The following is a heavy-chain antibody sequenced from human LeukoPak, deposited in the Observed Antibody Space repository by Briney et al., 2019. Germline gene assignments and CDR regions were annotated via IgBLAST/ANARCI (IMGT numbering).Heavy chain of an antibody. D-gene: IGHD6-19*01. CDR3: ARGGSSGWYT. CDR1: GGTFSSYA. CDR2: IIPIFGTA. Sequence: ASVKVSCKASGGTFSSYAISWVRQAPGQGREWMGGIIPIFGTANYAQKFQGRVTITTDESTSTAYMELSSLRSEYTAVYYCARGGSSGWYTWGQGTLVTVSS. J-gene: IGHJ4*02. V-gene: IGHV1-69*05.